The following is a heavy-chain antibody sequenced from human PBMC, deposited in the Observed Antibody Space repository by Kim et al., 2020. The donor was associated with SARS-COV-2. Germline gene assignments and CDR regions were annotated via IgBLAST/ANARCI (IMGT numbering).Heavy chain of an antibody. CDR3: ARDPPYYYGSGSLFDY. Sequence: KFQGRGTITADKSTSTAYMELSSLRSEDTAVYYCARDPPYYYGSGSLFDYWGQGTLVTVSS. D-gene: IGHD3-10*01. J-gene: IGHJ4*02. V-gene: IGHV1-69*04.